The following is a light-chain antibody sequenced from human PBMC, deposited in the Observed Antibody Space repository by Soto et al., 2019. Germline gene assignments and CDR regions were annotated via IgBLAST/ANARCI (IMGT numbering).Light chain of an antibody. Sequence: QSVLTQPPSVSGAPGQRVTISCTGSSSXIGAGYGVHWYQQLPGTAPKLLIYVNSNRPSGVPDRFSGSKSGTSASLAITGXXXXXXXXXXXQSYDSSLSGWVFGGGTKLTVL. J-gene: IGLJ3*02. V-gene: IGLV1-40*01. CDR3: QSYDSSLSGWV. CDR2: VNS. CDR1: SSXIGAGYG.